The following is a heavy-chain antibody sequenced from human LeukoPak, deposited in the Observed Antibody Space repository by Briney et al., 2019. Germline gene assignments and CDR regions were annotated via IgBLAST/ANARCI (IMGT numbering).Heavy chain of an antibody. CDR1: GYTFTGYY. J-gene: IGHJ6*02. Sequence: ASVKVSCKASGYTFTGYYMHWVRQAPGQGLEWMGRINPNSGGTNYARKFRGRVTMTRDTSISTAYMELSRLRSDDTAVYYCARDFHYYYGMDVWGQGTTVTVSS. CDR2: INPNSGGT. V-gene: IGHV1-2*06. CDR3: ARDFHYYYGMDV. D-gene: IGHD2/OR15-2a*01.